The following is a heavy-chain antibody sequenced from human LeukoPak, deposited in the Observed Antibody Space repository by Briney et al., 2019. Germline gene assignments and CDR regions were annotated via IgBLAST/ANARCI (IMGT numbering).Heavy chain of an antibody. V-gene: IGHV3-23*01. J-gene: IGHJ4*02. Sequence: GGSLRLSCAASRFTFSSYAMSWVRQAPGKGLEWVSGISASGGSTYYADSVKGRFTISRDNSKNTVHLQMNSLRAEDTAVYYCANADYSNHPPMNYWGQGTLVTVSS. CDR3: ANADYSNHPPMNY. CDR1: RFTFSSYA. CDR2: ISASGGST. D-gene: IGHD4-11*01.